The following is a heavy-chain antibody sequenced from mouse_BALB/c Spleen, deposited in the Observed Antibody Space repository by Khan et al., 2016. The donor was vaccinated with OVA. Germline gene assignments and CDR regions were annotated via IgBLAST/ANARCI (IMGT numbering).Heavy chain of an antibody. Sequence: VQLVESGAELVKPGASVKMSCKASGYTFSNYWIHWVKQRPGQGLEWIGYINPSSGYTYYNQKFNDKATLTTDKSSSTAYMQLSSLTSEDSAVFYCTIDRVDYWGQGTTLTVSS. CDR3: TIDRVDY. V-gene: IGHV1-7*01. CDR1: GYTFSNYW. CDR2: INPSSGYT. J-gene: IGHJ2*01.